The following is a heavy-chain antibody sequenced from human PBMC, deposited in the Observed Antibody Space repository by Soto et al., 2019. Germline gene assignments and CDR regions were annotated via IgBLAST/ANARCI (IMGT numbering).Heavy chain of an antibody. D-gene: IGHD3-9*01. Sequence: ASVKVSCKASGGTFSSYAISWVRQAPGQGLEWMGGIIPIFGTANYAQKFQGRDTITADKSTSTAYMELSSLRSEDTAVYYCATLYDILTGYYDYWGQGTLVTVSS. J-gene: IGHJ4*02. CDR1: GGTFSSYA. CDR3: ATLYDILTGYYDY. V-gene: IGHV1-69*06. CDR2: IIPIFGTA.